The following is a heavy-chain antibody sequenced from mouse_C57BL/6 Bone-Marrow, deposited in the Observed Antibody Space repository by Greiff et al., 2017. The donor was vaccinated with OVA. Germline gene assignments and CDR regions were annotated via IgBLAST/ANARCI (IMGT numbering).Heavy chain of an antibody. Sequence: QVQLQQSGSELRSPGSSVKLSCKDFDSAVFTIAYMSWVRQTPGHGFEWIGGILPSIGRTIYGEKFEDKASLDADTLSTTAYVELNSLTSEDSAIYYCARGFPYGYNGGWFAYWGQGTLVTVSA. CDR3: ARGFPYGYNGGWFAY. CDR1: DSAVFTIAY. D-gene: IGHD2-2*01. J-gene: IGHJ3*01. CDR2: ILPSIGRT. V-gene: IGHV15-2*01.